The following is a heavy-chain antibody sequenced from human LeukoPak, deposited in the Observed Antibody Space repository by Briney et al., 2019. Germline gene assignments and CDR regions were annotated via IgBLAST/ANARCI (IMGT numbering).Heavy chain of an antibody. CDR2: VSSSSTYT. D-gene: IGHD2-15*01. V-gene: IGHV3-11*03. CDR3: ATSRMWYHFDY. J-gene: IGHJ4*02. CDR1: GFTFSDYY. Sequence: KPGGSLRLSCAASGFTFSDYYMSWIRQAPGKGLEWIAYVSSSSTYTNYAGSVKGRFTVSRDNAMNSVFLQMNSLRAEDTAIYYCATSRMWYHFDYLGQGTLVIVSS.